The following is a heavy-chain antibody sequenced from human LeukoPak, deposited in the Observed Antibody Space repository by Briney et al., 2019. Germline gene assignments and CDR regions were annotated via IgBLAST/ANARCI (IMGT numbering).Heavy chain of an antibody. Sequence: SETLSLTCTVYGGSFSGYYWSWIRQPPGKGLEWIGEINHSGSTNYNPSLKSRVTISVDTSKNQFSLKLSSVTAADTAVYYCARTYYYKAFDIWGQGTMVTVSS. CDR3: ARTYYYKAFDI. J-gene: IGHJ3*02. CDR1: GGSFSGYY. D-gene: IGHD3-22*01. V-gene: IGHV4-34*01. CDR2: INHSGST.